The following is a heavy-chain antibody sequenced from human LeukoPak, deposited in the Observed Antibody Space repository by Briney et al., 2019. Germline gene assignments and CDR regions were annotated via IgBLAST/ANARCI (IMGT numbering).Heavy chain of an antibody. CDR2: IYYSGST. CDR3: ARDRSYYYDSSGTAHDAFDI. J-gene: IGHJ3*02. V-gene: IGHV4-38-2*02. CDR1: GYSISSGYY. D-gene: IGHD3-22*01. Sequence: SETLSLTCTVSGYSISSGYYWGWIRQPPGKGLEWIGRIYYSGSTYYNPSLKSRVTISVDTSKNQFSLTLSSVTAADTAVYYCARDRSYYYDSSGTAHDAFDIWGQGTMVTVSS.